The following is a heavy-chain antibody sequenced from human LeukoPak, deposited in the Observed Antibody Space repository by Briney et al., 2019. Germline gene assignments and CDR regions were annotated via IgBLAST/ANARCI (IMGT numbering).Heavy chain of an antibody. V-gene: IGHV3-20*04. CDR2: INWNGGST. D-gene: IGHD5-12*01. CDR3: ARVTYYDSLYYFDY. Sequence: PGGSLRLSCAASGFTFDDYGLSWVRQAPGKGLEWVSGINWNGGSTGYADSVKGRFTISRDNAKNSLYLQMNSLRAEDTALYYCARVTYYDSLYYFDYWGQGTLVTVPS. J-gene: IGHJ4*02. CDR1: GFTFDDYG.